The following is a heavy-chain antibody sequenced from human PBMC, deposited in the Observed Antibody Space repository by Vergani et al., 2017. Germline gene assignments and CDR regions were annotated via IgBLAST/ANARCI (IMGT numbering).Heavy chain of an antibody. V-gene: IGHV3-30*18. J-gene: IGHJ3*02. Sequence: QVQLVESGGGVVQPGRSLRLSCAASGFTFSSYGMHWVRQAPGKGLEWVAVISYDGSNKYYADSVKGRFTISRDNSKNTLYLQMNSLRAEDTAVCYCAKGGGSYYAFDIWGQGTMVTVSS. CDR3: AKGGGSYYAFDI. CDR2: ISYDGSNK. D-gene: IGHD1-26*01. CDR1: GFTFSSYG.